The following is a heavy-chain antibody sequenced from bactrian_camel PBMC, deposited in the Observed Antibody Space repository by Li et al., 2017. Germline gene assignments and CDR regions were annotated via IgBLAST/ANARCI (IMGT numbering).Heavy chain of an antibody. V-gene: IGHV3S57*01. J-gene: IGHJ4*01. CDR2: IDSDGKT. Sequence: HVQLVESGGGSVQAGGSLGLSCAASGDTASTYCMAWFRQAPGKEREWVAGIDSDGKTTYADSVKGRSTISKDNAKNTLYLQMNSLKPEDTAVSYCAAVLWGEGGLGARYSACIRSDSQPAYWGQGTQVTVS. D-gene: IGHD5*01. CDR1: GDTASTYC. CDR3: AAVLWGEGGLGARYSACIRSDSQPAY.